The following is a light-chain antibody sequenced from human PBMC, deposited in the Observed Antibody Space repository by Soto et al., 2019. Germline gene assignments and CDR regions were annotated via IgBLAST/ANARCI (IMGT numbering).Light chain of an antibody. CDR2: DIS. V-gene: IGKV3-15*01. CDR3: QQYNDNWPT. CDR1: QTVSTN. J-gene: IGKJ1*01. Sequence: EVVMTQSPATLSVSPGERATLSCRASQTVSTNLAWYQQRPGQAPRLLIYDISHRAVGVPARFSGSGSETEFTLSISSLQSEDFAVYYCQQYNDNWPTFGQGTKVDIK.